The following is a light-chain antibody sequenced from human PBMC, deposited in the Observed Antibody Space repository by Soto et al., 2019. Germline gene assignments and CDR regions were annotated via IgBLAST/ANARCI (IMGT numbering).Light chain of an antibody. CDR3: HQTYSTPQT. J-gene: IGKJ1*01. Sequence: DIQMTQSPSSLSASVGDRVTITCRAGQTFTDYLNWYQHKPGKAPKLLIYSASTLQSGVPSRFSGSGSGTDFTLTITSLQPEDFGTYYCHQTYSTPQTFGQGTKVDIK. CDR2: SAS. CDR1: QTFTDY. V-gene: IGKV1-39*01.